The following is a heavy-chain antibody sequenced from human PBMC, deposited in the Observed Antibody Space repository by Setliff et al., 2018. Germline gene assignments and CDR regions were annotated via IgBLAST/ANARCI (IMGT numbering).Heavy chain of an antibody. V-gene: IGHV1-46*01. CDR1: GYTFTSYY. Sequence: ASVKVSCKASGYTFTSYYMHWVRQAPGQGLEWMGIINPSGGSTSYAQKFQGRVTISRDNTRNSLYLQMNSLRAEDTAVYYCARNGGLDYWGQGALVTVSS. CDR2: INPSGGST. CDR3: ARNGGLDY. D-gene: IGHD2-8*01. J-gene: IGHJ4*02.